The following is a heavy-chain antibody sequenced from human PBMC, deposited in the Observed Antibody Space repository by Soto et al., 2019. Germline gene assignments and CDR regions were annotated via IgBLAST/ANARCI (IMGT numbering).Heavy chain of an antibody. CDR2: ISGSGGST. CDR1: GFTFSSYA. Sequence: PGGSLRLSCAASGFTFSSYAMSWVRQAPGKGLEWVSAISGSGGSTYYADSVKGRFTISRDNSKNTLYLQMNSLRAEDTAVYYCAKGYSYGSYSPVDYWGQGTLVTVSS. J-gene: IGHJ4*01. CDR3: AKGYSYGSYSPVDY. D-gene: IGHD5-18*01. V-gene: IGHV3-23*01.